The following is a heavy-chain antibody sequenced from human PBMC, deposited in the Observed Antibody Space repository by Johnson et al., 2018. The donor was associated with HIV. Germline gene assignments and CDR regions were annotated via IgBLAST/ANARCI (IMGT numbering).Heavy chain of an antibody. D-gene: IGHD4-11*01. CDR1: GFTFSSYA. V-gene: IGHV3-30*04. CDR3: ARAILDYSNYEDAFDI. Sequence: QMQLVESGGGVVQPGRSLRLSCAASGFTFSSYAMHWVRQAPGKGLEWVAVISYDGSNKYYADSVKGRFIISRDSAKNSLYLQMNSLRAEETAMYYCARAILDYSNYEDAFDIWGQGTMVIVSS. J-gene: IGHJ3*02. CDR2: ISYDGSNK.